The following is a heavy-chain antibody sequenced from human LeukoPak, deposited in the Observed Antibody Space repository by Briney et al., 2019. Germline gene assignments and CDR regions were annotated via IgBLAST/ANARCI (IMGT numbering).Heavy chain of an antibody. CDR2: IIPIFGTA. CDR1: GGTLSSYA. J-gene: IGHJ5*02. Sequence: ASVKVSCKASGGTLSSYAISWVRQAPGQGLEWMGGIIPIFGTANYAQKFQGRVTITADESTSTAYMELSSLRSEDTAVYYCARADIVVVPAAINWFDPWGQGTLVTVSS. V-gene: IGHV1-69*13. CDR3: ARADIVVVPAAINWFDP. D-gene: IGHD2-2*02.